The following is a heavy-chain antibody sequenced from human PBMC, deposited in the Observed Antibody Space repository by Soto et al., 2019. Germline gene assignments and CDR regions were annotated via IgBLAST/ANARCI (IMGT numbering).Heavy chain of an antibody. V-gene: IGHV1-18*01. Sequence: ASVKVSCKASGYTFTSYGISWVRQAPGQGLEWMGWISAYNGNTNYAQKLQGRVTMTTDTSTSTAYMELSSLRSEDTAVYYCARDQGYYDSRGFYDYWGQGTPVIVSS. CDR3: ARDQGYYDSRGFYDY. CDR1: GYTFTSYG. D-gene: IGHD3-22*01. CDR2: ISAYNGNT. J-gene: IGHJ4*02.